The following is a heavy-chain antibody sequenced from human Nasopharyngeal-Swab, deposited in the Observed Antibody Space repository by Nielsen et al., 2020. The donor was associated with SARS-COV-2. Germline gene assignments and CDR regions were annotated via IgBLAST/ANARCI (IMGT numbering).Heavy chain of an antibody. CDR2: INSDGGSS. Sequence: GESLKISCAASGFTVSSLWMHWVRQAPGKGLVWVSYINSDGGSSTYADSVKGRFTISRDNAKNTLYLQMDSLRAEDTAVYYCARGGYGAIDYWGQGALVTVSS. J-gene: IGHJ4*02. CDR1: GFTVSSLW. V-gene: IGHV3-74*01. D-gene: IGHD4-17*01. CDR3: ARGGYGAIDY.